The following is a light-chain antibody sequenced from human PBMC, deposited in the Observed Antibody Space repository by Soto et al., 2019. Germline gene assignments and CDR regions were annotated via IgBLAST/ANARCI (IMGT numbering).Light chain of an antibody. CDR3: RQYTNRPPWT. J-gene: IGKJ1*01. CDR2: GAS. V-gene: IGKV3-15*01. Sequence: EIVMTQSPATLSVSPGERATLSCRASQNVNTNLAWYQQKLGQAPRLLIFGASTRATGVPARFSGSGSGTEFTLTISGLQSDDFAFYYGRQYTNRPPWTGGQGTKVDMK. CDR1: QNVNTN.